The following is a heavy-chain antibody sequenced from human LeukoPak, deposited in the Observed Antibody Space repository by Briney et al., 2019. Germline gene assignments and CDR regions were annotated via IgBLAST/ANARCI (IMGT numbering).Heavy chain of an antibody. J-gene: IGHJ4*02. CDR3: VRGLGSGYSYAYGVY. D-gene: IGHD5-18*01. V-gene: IGHV3-74*01. CDR1: GFTFSSYW. CDR2: INGDGSDT. Sequence: GGSLRLSCKASGFTFSSYWMHWVRQIPGKGLAWFSRINGDGSDTNSADSVKGRFTISRDNAKNTLYLQMNSLRAEDTAVYYCVRGLGSGYSYAYGVYWGQGTLVTVSS.